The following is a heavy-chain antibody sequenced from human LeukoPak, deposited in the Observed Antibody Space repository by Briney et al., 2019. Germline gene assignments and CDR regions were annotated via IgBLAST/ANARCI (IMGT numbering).Heavy chain of an antibody. D-gene: IGHD3-10*01. CDR2: INPNSGGT. J-gene: IGHJ6*03. Sequence: VASVKVSCKASGLTLTGFYIHWVRQAPGQGLEWMGWINPNSGGTNYAQKFQGRVTMTRDTSISTAYMELSRLRSDDTAVYYCARDQESVVRGVISCYYYYYMDVWGKGTTVTVSS. V-gene: IGHV1-2*02. CDR3: ARDQESVVRGVISCYYYYYMDV. CDR1: GLTLTGFY.